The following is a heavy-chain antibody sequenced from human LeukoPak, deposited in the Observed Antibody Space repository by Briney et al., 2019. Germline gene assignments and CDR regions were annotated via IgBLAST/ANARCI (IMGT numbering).Heavy chain of an antibody. V-gene: IGHV3-53*01. CDR1: GFTVSINY. CDR3: ARGETSSYDY. CDR2: IYSGGNT. Sequence: GGSLRLSCAASGFTVSINYMSWVRQAPGKGLEWVSVIYSGGNTCYADSVKGRFTISRDNSKNTVYLQMNSLRAEDTAVYYCARGETSSYDYWGQGTLVTVSS. J-gene: IGHJ4*02. D-gene: IGHD2-2*01.